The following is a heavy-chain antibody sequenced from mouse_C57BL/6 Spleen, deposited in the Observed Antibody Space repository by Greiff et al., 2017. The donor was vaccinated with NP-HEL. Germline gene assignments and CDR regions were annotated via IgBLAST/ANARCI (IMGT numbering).Heavy chain of an antibody. CDR2: ISYSGST. CDR1: GYSITSGYD. Sequence: EVQGVESGPGMVKPSQSLSLTCTVTGYSITSGYDWHWIRHFPGNKLEWMGYISYSGSTNYNPSLKSRISITHDTSKNHFFLKLNSVTTEDTATYYCARGDYGLYFDYWGQGTTLTVSS. D-gene: IGHD1-2*01. J-gene: IGHJ2*01. CDR3: ARGDYGLYFDY. V-gene: IGHV3-1*01.